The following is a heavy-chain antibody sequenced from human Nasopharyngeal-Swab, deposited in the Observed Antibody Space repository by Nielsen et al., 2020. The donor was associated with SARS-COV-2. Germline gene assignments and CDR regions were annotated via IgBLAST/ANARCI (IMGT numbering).Heavy chain of an antibody. CDR2: IYYSGST. Sequence: GSLRLSCTVSGGSISSYYWSWIRQPPGKGLEWIGYIYYSGSTNYNPSLKSRVTISVDTSKNQFSLKLSSVTAADTAVYYCARDPSLAAGAYFDYWGQGTLVTVSS. V-gene: IGHV4-59*01. J-gene: IGHJ4*02. CDR1: GGSISSYY. CDR3: ARDPSLAAGAYFDY. D-gene: IGHD6-19*01.